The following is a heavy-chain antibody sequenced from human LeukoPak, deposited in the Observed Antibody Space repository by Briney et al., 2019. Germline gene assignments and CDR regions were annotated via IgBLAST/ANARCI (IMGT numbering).Heavy chain of an antibody. J-gene: IGHJ4*02. D-gene: IGHD6-19*01. Sequence: GASVKVSCKASGYTFTGYYMHWVRRAPGQGLEWMGWINPNSGGTNYAQKFRGRVTMTRDTSISTAYMELSRLRSDDTAVYYCARGRRFQWLLPFDYWGQGTLVTVSS. CDR1: GYTFTGYY. CDR2: INPNSGGT. V-gene: IGHV1-2*02. CDR3: ARGRRFQWLLPFDY.